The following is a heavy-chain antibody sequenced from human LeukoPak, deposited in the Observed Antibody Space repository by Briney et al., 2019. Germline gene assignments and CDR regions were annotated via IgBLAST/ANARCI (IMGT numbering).Heavy chain of an antibody. CDR3: ARASGYPPVHFDY. CDR2: INPNSGGT. J-gene: IGHJ4*02. D-gene: IGHD5-12*01. Sequence: PGGSLRLSCAASGYTFTGYYMHWVRQAPGQGLEWMGWINPNSGGTNYAQKFQGRVTMTRDTSISTAYMELSRLRSEDTAVYYCARASGYPPVHFDYWGQGTLVTVSS. V-gene: IGHV1-2*02. CDR1: GYTFTGYY.